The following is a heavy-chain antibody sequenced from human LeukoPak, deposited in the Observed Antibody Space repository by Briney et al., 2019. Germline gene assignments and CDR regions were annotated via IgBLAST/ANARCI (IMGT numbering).Heavy chain of an antibody. Sequence: SVKVSCKASGGTFSSYAISWVRQAPGQGLEWMGGIIPIFGTANYAQKFQGRVTITADESTSTAYMELSSLRSEDTAVYYCARPASSGWFFDYWGQGTLVTVSS. J-gene: IGHJ4*02. D-gene: IGHD6-19*01. V-gene: IGHV1-69*13. CDR3: ARPASSGWFFDY. CDR2: IIPIFGTA. CDR1: GGTFSSYA.